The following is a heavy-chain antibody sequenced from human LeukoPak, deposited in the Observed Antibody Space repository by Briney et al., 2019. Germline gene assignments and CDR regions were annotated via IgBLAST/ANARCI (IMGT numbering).Heavy chain of an antibody. J-gene: IGHJ4*02. V-gene: IGHV3-30*04. Sequence: GGSLRLSCAASGFSFNIYSMNWVRKAPGKGLEWVSIISYDGSNKYYADSVKGRFTISRDNSKNTLYLQMNSLRVEDTAVYYCARDDYYDSSGYRICFDYWGQGTLVTVSS. CDR1: GFSFNIYS. CDR2: ISYDGSNK. D-gene: IGHD3-22*01. CDR3: ARDDYYDSSGYRICFDY.